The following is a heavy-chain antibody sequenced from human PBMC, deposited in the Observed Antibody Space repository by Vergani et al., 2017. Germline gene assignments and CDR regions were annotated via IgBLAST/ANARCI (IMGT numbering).Heavy chain of an antibody. J-gene: IGHJ4*02. CDR2: ITPFDSKI. Sequence: EVMLVQSGADVKKPGESLKISCKYSESSFTSNQIAWVRQMSGKGLQWMGNITPFDSKIAYNPSFQGRVIMSIDKSITTAYLQWRSLEASDTAIYYCTRHVPCGDGACLHCDQWGQGTQVTVSS. V-gene: IGHV5-51*01. D-gene: IGHD2-21*01. CDR1: ESSFTSNQ. CDR3: TRHVPCGDGACLHCDQ.